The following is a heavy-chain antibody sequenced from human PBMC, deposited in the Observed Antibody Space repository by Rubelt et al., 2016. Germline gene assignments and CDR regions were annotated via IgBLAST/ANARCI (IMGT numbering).Heavy chain of an antibody. CDR2: INAGNGNT. CDR3: SRGLETITGY. D-gene: IGHD5-24*01. J-gene: IGHJ4*02. Sequence: QVQLVQSGAEVKKPGASVKVSCKASGYTFTKYGVSWVRQAPGQGREWMGWINAGNGNTKYSQKFQGRDTITRDTSARTAYMALTNLRSYDTAVYYCSRGLETITGYWGQGTLVTVSS. CDR1: GYTFTKYG. V-gene: IGHV1-18*01.